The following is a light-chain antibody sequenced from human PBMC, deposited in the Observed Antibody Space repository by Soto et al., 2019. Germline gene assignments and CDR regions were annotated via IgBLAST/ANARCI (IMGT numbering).Light chain of an antibody. CDR1: QIINNW. CDR3: QRYDGY. V-gene: IGKV1-5*01. Sequence: DTQMTQSPSTLSASVGDTVTITCWARQIINNWLAWYQQKPEKVPKLLIYGASTLEDGVPSRFSGSRSGTEFTLTINSLQPDDFATYYCQRYDGYFGQGTKLEIK. J-gene: IGKJ2*01. CDR2: GAS.